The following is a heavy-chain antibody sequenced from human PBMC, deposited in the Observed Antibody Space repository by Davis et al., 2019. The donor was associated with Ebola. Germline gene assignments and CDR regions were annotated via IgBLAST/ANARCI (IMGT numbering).Heavy chain of an antibody. CDR2: INSDGSST. J-gene: IGHJ3*02. Sequence: HTGGSLRLSCAASGFTFSSYWMHWVRQAPGKGLVWVSRINSDGSSTSYADSVKGRFAISRDNAKNTLYLQMNSLRDEDTAVYYCADQKNYASDIWGQGTMVTVSS. CDR3: ADQKNYASDI. V-gene: IGHV3-74*01. CDR1: GFTFSSYW.